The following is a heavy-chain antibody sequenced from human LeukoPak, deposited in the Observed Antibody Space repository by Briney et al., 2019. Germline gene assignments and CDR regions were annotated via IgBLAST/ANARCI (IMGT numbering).Heavy chain of an antibody. D-gene: IGHD1-26*01. CDR3: ASPGREVYGMDV. V-gene: IGHV1-69*04. Sequence: ASVKASCKASGGTFSSYAISWVRQAPGQGLEWMGRIIPILGIANYAQKFRGRVTITADKSTSTAYMELSSLRSEDTAVYYCASPGREVYGMDVWGQGTTVTVSS. CDR1: GGTFSSYA. J-gene: IGHJ6*02. CDR2: IIPILGIA.